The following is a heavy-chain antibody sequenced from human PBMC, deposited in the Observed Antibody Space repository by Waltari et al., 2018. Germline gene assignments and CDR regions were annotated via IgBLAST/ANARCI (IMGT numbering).Heavy chain of an antibody. CDR3: ARFNSASSSPIGEYYYYGMDV. CDR1: GYTFTSYD. Sequence: QVQLVQSGAEVKKPGASVKVSCKASGYTFTSYDINWVRQATGQGLEWMGWMNPNSGNTGYAQKFQGRVTMTRNTSISTAYMELSSLRSEDTAVYYCARFNSASSSPIGEYYYYGMDVWGQGTTVTVSS. V-gene: IGHV1-8*01. J-gene: IGHJ6*02. D-gene: IGHD6-6*01. CDR2: MNPNSGNT.